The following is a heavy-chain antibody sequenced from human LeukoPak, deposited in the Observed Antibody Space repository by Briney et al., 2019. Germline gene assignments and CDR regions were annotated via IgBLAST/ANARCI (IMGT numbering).Heavy chain of an antibody. CDR2: IKQDGSEK. V-gene: IGHV3-7*01. Sequence: GGSLRLSCAASGFTFSSYSMNWVRQAPGKGLEWVANIKQDGSEKYYVDSVKGRFTISRDNAKNSLYLQMNSLRAEDTAVYYCAREHSSGSYYGYWGQGTLVTVSS. J-gene: IGHJ4*02. CDR1: GFTFSSYS. D-gene: IGHD1-26*01. CDR3: AREHSSGSYYGY.